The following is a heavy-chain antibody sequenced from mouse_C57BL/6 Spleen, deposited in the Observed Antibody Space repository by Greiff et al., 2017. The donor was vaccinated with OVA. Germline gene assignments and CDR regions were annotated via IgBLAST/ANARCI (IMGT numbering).Heavy chain of an antibody. J-gene: IGHJ3*01. Sequence: QVHVKQSGPGLVAPSQSLSITCTVSGFSLTSYGVSWVRQPPGKGLEWLGVIWGDGSTNYHSALISRLSISKDNSKSQVFLKLNSLQTDDTATYYCAKGGDYDYDAWFAYWGQGTLVTVSA. V-gene: IGHV2-3*01. CDR1: GFSLTSYG. CDR2: IWGDGST. D-gene: IGHD2-4*01. CDR3: AKGGDYDYDAWFAY.